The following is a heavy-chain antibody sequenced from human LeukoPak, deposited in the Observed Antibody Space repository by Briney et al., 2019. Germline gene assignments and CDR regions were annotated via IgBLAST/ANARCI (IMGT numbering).Heavy chain of an antibody. Sequence: GGSLRLSCVASGLTFSTYAMAWFRQTPGRGLEWVSGITGSGDKTYYADSVKGRFTISRDNSKSPLYLQMNSLRAEDTAVYYCAKDPEYSSGWYYFDYWGQGTLVTVSS. V-gene: IGHV3-23*01. J-gene: IGHJ4*02. D-gene: IGHD6-19*01. CDR3: AKDPEYSSGWYYFDY. CDR2: ITGSGDKT. CDR1: GLTFSTYA.